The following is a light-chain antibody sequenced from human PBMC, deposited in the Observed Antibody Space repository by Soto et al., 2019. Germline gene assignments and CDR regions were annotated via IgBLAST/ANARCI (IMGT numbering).Light chain of an antibody. CDR1: QSVSGN. V-gene: IGKV3-20*01. CDR3: QQYGSSPWT. J-gene: IGKJ1*01. Sequence: EIVMTQSPATLSVSPGERATLSCRASQSVSGNLAWYQQKPGQAPRLLIYAASRRATGIPDRFSGSGAGTEFTLTISRLEPEDVAVDYCQQYGSSPWTFGQGTKVDIK. CDR2: AAS.